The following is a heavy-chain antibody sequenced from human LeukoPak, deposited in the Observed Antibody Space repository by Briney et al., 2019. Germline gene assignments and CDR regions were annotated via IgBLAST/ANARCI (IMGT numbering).Heavy chain of an antibody. CDR3: ARGTPTTRDFDS. CDR2: ITGSISTI. J-gene: IGHJ4*02. CDR1: GFTFSSYS. Sequence: GGSLRLSCAASGFTFSSYSMDWVRQAPGKGLEWVSYITGSISTIYYADSVKGRFTISRDNAKNSLYLQMNSLRAEDTAVYYCARGTPTTRDFDSWGQGTLVTVSS. D-gene: IGHD4-11*01. V-gene: IGHV3-48*01.